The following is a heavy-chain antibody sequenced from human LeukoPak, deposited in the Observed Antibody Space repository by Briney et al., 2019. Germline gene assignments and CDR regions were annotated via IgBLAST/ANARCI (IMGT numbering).Heavy chain of an antibody. CDR3: ARGRFLSAMVVVPAATGAFDI. J-gene: IGHJ3*02. D-gene: IGHD2-2*01. Sequence: ASVKVSCKASGYTFTSYYMHWVRQAPGQGLEWMGIINPSGGSTSYAQKFQGRVTMTRDMSTSTVYMELSSLRSEDTAVYYCARGRFLSAMVVVPAATGAFDIWGQGTMVTVSS. V-gene: IGHV1-46*01. CDR2: INPSGGST. CDR1: GYTFTSYY.